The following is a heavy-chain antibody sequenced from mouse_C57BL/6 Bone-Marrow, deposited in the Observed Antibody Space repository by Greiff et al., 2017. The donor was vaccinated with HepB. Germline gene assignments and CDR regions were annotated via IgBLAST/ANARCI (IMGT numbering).Heavy chain of an antibody. V-gene: IGHV1-55*01. Sequence: QVQLQQPGAELVKPGASVKMSCKASGYTFTSYWITWVKQRPGQGLEWIGDIYPGSGSTNYNEKFKSKATLTVDTSSSTAYMQLSSLTSEDSAVYYCAREGYYGSSYSYFDVWGTGTTSTVSS. D-gene: IGHD1-1*01. CDR1: GYTFTSYW. J-gene: IGHJ1*03. CDR2: IYPGSGST. CDR3: AREGYYGSSYSYFDV.